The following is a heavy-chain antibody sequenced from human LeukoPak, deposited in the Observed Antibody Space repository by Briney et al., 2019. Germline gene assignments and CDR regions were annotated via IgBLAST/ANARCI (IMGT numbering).Heavy chain of an antibody. D-gene: IGHD5-18*01. CDR1: GFTFSSYA. CDR2: ISYDGSNK. J-gene: IGHJ4*02. Sequence: GGSLRLSCAASGFTFSSYAMHWVRQAPGKGLEWVAVISYDGSNKYYADSVKGRFTISRDNSKNTLYLQMNSLRAEDTAVYYCARASGYSYGYFDYWGQGTLVTVSS. V-gene: IGHV3-30*04. CDR3: ARASGYSYGYFDY.